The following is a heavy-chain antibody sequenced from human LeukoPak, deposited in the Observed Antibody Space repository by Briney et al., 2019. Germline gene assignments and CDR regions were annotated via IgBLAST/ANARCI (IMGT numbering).Heavy chain of an antibody. V-gene: IGHV3-48*03. J-gene: IGHJ4*02. D-gene: IGHD1-26*01. CDR3: ARGTVGATFADY. CDR1: GFTFSSYE. CDR2: ISTSGSTI. Sequence: GGSLRLSCAASGFTFSSYEMNWVRQAPGKGLEWVSYISTSGSTIYYADSVKGRFTISRDNAKNSLYLEMNSLRAEDTTVYYCARGTVGATFADYWGQGTLVTVSS.